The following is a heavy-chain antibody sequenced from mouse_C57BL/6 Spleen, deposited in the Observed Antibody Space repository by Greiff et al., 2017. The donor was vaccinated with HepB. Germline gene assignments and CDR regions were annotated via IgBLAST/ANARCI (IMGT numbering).Heavy chain of an antibody. CDR3: ARDHGDYPFAW. D-gene: IGHD2-4*01. Sequence: EVKLVESGGGLVKPGGSLKLSCAASGFTFSSYAMSWVRQTPEKRLEWVATISDGGSYTYYPDNVKGRFTISRDNAKNNLYLQMSHLKSEDTAMYYCARDHGDYPFAWWGQGTLVTVSA. V-gene: IGHV5-4*01. CDR1: GFTFSSYA. CDR2: ISDGGSYT. J-gene: IGHJ3*01.